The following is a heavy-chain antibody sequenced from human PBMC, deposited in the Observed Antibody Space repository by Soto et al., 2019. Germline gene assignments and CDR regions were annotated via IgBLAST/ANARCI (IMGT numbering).Heavy chain of an antibody. Sequence: GGSLRLSCAASGFTLSSHDIHWVRQATGKGLEWVSGIDTDGESYYADSVKGRFTISRENDKNSLYLQMNTLRVGDTAVYYCSRGVLPGSMDVWGQGTTVTVSS. CDR2: IDTDGES. V-gene: IGHV3-13*01. J-gene: IGHJ6*02. CDR3: SRGVLPGSMDV. CDR1: GFTLSSHD.